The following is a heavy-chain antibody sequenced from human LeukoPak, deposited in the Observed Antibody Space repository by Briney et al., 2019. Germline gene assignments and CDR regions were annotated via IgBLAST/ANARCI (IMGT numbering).Heavy chain of an antibody. Sequence: PSQTLSLTCTVSGASISSDNYYWSWIRQPAGKGLEWIGRIYTSGSTNYNPSLKSRVTISIDTSQNQFSLRLCSVTAADTAVYYCARGGISMLRGVILNYWGQGTLVTVSS. D-gene: IGHD3-10*01. CDR1: GASISSDNYY. CDR2: IYTSGST. V-gene: IGHV4-61*02. J-gene: IGHJ4*02. CDR3: ARGGISMLRGVILNY.